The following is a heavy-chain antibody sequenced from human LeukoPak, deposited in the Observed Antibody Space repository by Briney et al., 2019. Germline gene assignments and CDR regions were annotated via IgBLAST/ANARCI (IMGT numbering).Heavy chain of an antibody. CDR1: GYTFTDSY. Sequence: ASVKVSCKASGYTFTDSYMHWVRQAPGQGLEWMGWINPNSGGTNYAQKFQDRVTMTRDTSISTAYMEVSSLRSDDTAVYYCAGHGVGAMTPAETLDYWGQGTLVTVSS. J-gene: IGHJ4*02. CDR2: INPNSGGT. CDR3: AGHGVGAMTPAETLDY. V-gene: IGHV1-2*02. D-gene: IGHD1-26*01.